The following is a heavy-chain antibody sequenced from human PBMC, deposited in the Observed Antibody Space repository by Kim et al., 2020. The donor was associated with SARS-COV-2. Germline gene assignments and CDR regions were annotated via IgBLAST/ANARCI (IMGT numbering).Heavy chain of an antibody. CDR1: GDSISSGGYY. J-gene: IGHJ4*03. CDR2: ISYSGIT. V-gene: IGHV4-31*03. Sequence: SETLSLTCTVSGDSISSGGYYWSWIRQHPGQGLEWIGYISYSGITYYNPSLKSRVTISVDTSKNQFSLKLSSVTAADTAVYYCARVSIDYYNYWGRGIL. D-gene: IGHD3-22*01. CDR3: ARVSIDYYNY.